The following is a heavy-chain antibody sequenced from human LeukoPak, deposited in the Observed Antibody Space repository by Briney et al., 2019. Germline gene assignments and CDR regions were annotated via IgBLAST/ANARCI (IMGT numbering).Heavy chain of an antibody. CDR1: GGSFSGYY. V-gene: IGHV4-34*01. CDR2: VYYSGST. D-gene: IGHD1-1*01. CDR3: ARVPRRRTRNLHPGYMDV. Sequence: PSETLSLTCAVYGGSFSGYYWSWIRQPPGKGLEWIGSVYYSGSTYYNPSLKSRVTISVDTSKNQFSLKLSSVTAADTAVYYCARVPRRRTRNLHPGYMDVWGKGTTVTVSS. J-gene: IGHJ6*03.